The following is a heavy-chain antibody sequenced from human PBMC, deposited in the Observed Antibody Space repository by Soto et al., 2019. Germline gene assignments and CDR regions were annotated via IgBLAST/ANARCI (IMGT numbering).Heavy chain of an antibody. CDR3: ARGPQTYCSSTSCYYYYYMDV. D-gene: IGHD2-2*01. Sequence: ASVKVSCKASGYTFTSYGISWVRQAPGQGLEWMGWISAYNGNTNCAQKLQGRVTMTTDTSTSTAYMELRSLRSDDTAVYYCARGPQTYCSSTSCYYYYYMDVWGKGTTVTVS. V-gene: IGHV1-18*01. CDR1: GYTFTSYG. CDR2: ISAYNGNT. J-gene: IGHJ6*03.